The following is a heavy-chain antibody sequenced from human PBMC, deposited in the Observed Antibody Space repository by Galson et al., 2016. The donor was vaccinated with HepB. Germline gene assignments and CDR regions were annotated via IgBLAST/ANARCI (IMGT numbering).Heavy chain of an antibody. CDR3: AREGPFIPGGVTIMRFDD. CDR2: ISHSGSIV. Sequence: SLRLSCAASGFTFSYYYMNWIRQAPGKGLEWVSYISHSGSIVYYADSVKGRFTISRDNVKNSLFLQMNSLRAEDTAVYYCAREGPFIPGGVTIMRFDDWGQGTLVTVSS. CDR1: GFTFSYYY. V-gene: IGHV3-11*01. J-gene: IGHJ4*02. D-gene: IGHD3-3*01.